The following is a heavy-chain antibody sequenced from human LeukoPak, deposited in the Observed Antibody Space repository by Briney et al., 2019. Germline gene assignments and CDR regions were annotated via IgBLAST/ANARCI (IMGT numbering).Heavy chain of an antibody. CDR2: INHSGST. V-gene: IGHV4-34*01. CDR1: GGSFSGYY. Sequence: SETLSLTCAVYGGSFSGYYWSWIRQPPGKGLEWIGEINHSGSTNYNPSLKSRVTISVDTSKNQFSLKLSSVTAADTAVYYCARDGYYYDTISPDYWGQGTLVTVSS. CDR3: ARDGYYYDTISPDY. D-gene: IGHD3-22*01. J-gene: IGHJ4*02.